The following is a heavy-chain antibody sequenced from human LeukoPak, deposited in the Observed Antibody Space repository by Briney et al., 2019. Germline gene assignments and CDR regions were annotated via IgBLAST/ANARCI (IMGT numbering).Heavy chain of an antibody. J-gene: IGHJ6*02. Sequence: PGGSPRLSCAASGFTFSSYAMSWVRQAPGKGLEWVSAISGSGGSTYYADSVKGRFTISRDNSKNTLYLQMNGLRAEDTAVYYCAKPPTVYYYYYGMDVWGQGTTVTVSS. V-gene: IGHV3-23*01. CDR1: GFTFSSYA. CDR3: AKPPTVYYYYYGMDV. D-gene: IGHD4-17*01. CDR2: ISGSGGST.